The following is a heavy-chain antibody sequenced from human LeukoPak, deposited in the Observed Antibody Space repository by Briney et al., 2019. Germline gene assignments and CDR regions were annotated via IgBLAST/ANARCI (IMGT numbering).Heavy chain of an antibody. CDR1: GFAFTSSA. CDR2: IVVGSGNT. J-gene: IGHJ6*02. Sequence: SVKVSCKASGFAFTSSAVQWVRQARGQRLEWIGWIVVGSGNTNYAQKFQERVTITRDMSTSTAYMELSSLRSEDTAVYYCAADAQGVVTATTYYYYGMDVWGQGTTVTVSS. CDR3: AADAQGVVTATTYYYYGMDV. V-gene: IGHV1-58*01. D-gene: IGHD2-21*02.